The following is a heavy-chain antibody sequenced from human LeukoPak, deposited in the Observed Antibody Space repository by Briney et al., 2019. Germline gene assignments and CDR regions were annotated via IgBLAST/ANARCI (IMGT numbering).Heavy chain of an antibody. Sequence: PGGSLRLSCVASGLSVNDNYMSWVRQGPGKGLEWVSVIYSGGTTHYAESVKGRFTISRDISKNTAYLQMNSLRVEDTAMYYCARDLAAVPAGLPAPGSPWGQGTMVSVSS. CDR1: GLSVNDNY. CDR3: ARDLAAVPAGLPAPGSP. J-gene: IGHJ3*01. D-gene: IGHD6-13*01. V-gene: IGHV3-53*01. CDR2: IYSGGTT.